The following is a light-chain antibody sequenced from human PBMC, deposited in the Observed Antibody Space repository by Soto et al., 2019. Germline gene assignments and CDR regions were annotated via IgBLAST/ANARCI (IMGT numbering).Light chain of an antibody. CDR1: QSVSSSY. CDR2: GAS. CDR3: QQYGSSPQLT. J-gene: IGKJ3*01. V-gene: IGKV3-20*01. Sequence: EIVLTQSPGTLSLSPGERATLSCRASQSVSSSYLAWYQQKPGQAPRLLIYGASSRATGIPDRFSGSGSGTDFTLTISRLEPEDFAVYYCQQYGSSPQLTFGPGTKVDIK.